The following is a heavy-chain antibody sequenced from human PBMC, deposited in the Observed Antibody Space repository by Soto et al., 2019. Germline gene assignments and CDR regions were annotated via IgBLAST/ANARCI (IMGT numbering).Heavy chain of an antibody. CDR2: ISSSSSYT. J-gene: IGHJ4*02. D-gene: IGHD3-22*01. Sequence: GGSLRLSCAASGFTFSDYYMSWIRQAPGKGLELVSYISSSSSYTNYADSVKGRFTISRDNAKNSLYLQMNSLRAEDAAVYYCASEDYYEGSGYFSSWGQGTLVTVSS. CDR3: ASEDYYEGSGYFSS. V-gene: IGHV3-11*05. CDR1: GFTFSDYY.